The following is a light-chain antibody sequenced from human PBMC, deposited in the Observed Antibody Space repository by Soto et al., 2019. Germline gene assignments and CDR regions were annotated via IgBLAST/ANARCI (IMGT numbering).Light chain of an antibody. Sequence: EFVLTQSPGTLSLSTGERANLSCRASQRVSSSYLAWYKQKPGQAPRLLIYGASSRATGIPDRFRGSGSGTDFTLTISCLEPEDVAADSWQQYGSSPLNTFGQVNKLEPK. J-gene: IGKJ2*01. CDR3: QQYGSSPLNT. CDR1: QRVSSSY. V-gene: IGKV3-20*01. CDR2: GAS.